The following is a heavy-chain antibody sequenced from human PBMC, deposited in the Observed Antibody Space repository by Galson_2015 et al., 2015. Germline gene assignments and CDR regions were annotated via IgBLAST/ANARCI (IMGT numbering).Heavy chain of an antibody. D-gene: IGHD2-2*01. Sequence: SLRLSCAASGFTFSSYSMNWVRQAPGKGLEWVSYISSSSSTIYYADSVKGRFTISRDNAKNSLYLQMNSLRDEDTAVYYCARAKYPEYQLLVYWGQGTLVTVSS. CDR1: GFTFSSYS. J-gene: IGHJ4*02. CDR3: ARAKYPEYQLLVY. V-gene: IGHV3-48*02. CDR2: ISSSSSTI.